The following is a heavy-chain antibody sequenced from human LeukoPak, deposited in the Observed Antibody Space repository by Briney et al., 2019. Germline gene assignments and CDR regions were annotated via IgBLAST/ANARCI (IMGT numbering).Heavy chain of an antibody. V-gene: IGHV4-59*01. CDR1: GGSFSGYY. D-gene: IGHD2-15*01. J-gene: IGHJ3*02. CDR3: ARDLTLGYCSGGSCREDAFDI. Sequence: SETLSLTCAVYGGSFSGYYWSWIRQPPGKGLEWIGYIYYSGSTNYNPSLKSRVTISVDTSKNQFSLKLSSVTAADTAVYYCARDLTLGYCSGGSCREDAFDIWGQGTMVTVSS. CDR2: IYYSGST.